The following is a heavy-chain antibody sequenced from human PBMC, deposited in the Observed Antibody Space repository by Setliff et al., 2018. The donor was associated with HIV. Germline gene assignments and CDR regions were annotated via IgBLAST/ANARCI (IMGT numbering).Heavy chain of an antibody. Sequence: SETLSLTCTVSGYSISSRYYWGWIRQPPGKGLEWIGSVYHTGSTYYNPSLKSRVTMSADTSKNQFSLKLSSVTAADTAVYYCASSPAWRSDSGLYTFDYWGQGTLVTVSS. CDR1: GYSISSRYY. CDR2: VYHTGST. CDR3: ASSPAWRSDSGLYTFDY. V-gene: IGHV4-38-2*02. D-gene: IGHD3-16*01. J-gene: IGHJ4*02.